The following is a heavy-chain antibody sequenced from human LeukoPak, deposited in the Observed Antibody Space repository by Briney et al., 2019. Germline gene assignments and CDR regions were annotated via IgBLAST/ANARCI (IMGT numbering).Heavy chain of an antibody. CDR3: ARAMGGLDAFDI. CDR2: LYYSGST. V-gene: IGHV4-39*07. D-gene: IGHD3-10*01. J-gene: IGHJ3*02. Sequence: SETLSLTCTVSGGSISSSCYYWGWIRQPPGKGLEWIGGLYYSGSTNYNPSLKSRVTISVDTSKNQFSLKLSSVTAADTAVYYCARAMGGLDAFDIWGQGTMVTVSS. CDR1: GGSISSSCYY.